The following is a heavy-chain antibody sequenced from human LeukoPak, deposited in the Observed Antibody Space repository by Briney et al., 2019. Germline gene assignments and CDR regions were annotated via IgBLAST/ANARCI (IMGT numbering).Heavy chain of an antibody. J-gene: IGHJ4*02. CDR1: SGSISSGSLC. CDR2: IYTSGST. CDR3: ARSPDYDSTGYDY. V-gene: IGHV4-61*02. D-gene: IGHD3-22*01. Sequence: SETLSLTCTVSSGSISSGSLCWNWIRQPAGKRLEWIGRIYTSGSTNYSPSLKSRVTISVDTSKNHFSLKLSSVTAADTAVYYCARSPDYDSTGYDYWGQGTLVTVSS.